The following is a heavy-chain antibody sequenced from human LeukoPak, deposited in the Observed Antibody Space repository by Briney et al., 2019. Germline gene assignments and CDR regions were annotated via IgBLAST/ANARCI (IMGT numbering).Heavy chain of an antibody. D-gene: IGHD3-10*02. CDR3: ARERYQMSGVWFDP. CDR1: GGSISSYY. CDR2: IYYSGST. V-gene: IGHV4-59*01. Sequence: SETLSLTCTVSGGSISSYYWSWIRQPPGKGLEWIGYIYYSGSTNYNPSLKSRVTISVDTSKNQFSLKLSSVTAADTAVYYCARERYQMSGVWFDPWGQGTLVTVSS. J-gene: IGHJ5*02.